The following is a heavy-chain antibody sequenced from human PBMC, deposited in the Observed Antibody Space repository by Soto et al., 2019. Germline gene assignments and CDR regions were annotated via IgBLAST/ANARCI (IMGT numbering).Heavy chain of an antibody. CDR1: GFIFSDYA. CDR2: ISGTAHAT. D-gene: IGHD3-3*02. Sequence: EVHLLESAGGLVQPGGSLRISCAASGFIFSDYAMSWVRQAPGKGLEWVSAISGTAHATYYAASVKGRFTISRDNSKNTLYLQMDSLRVEDTARYYCVKDAPQPFSDWGRGTLVTVSS. J-gene: IGHJ4*02. CDR3: VKDAPQPFSD. V-gene: IGHV3-23*01.